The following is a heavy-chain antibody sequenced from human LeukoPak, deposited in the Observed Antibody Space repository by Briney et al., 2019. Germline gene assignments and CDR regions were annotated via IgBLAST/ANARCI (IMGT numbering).Heavy chain of an antibody. CDR3: ARVAVTIPYDY. CDR1: GFTFSSYS. CDR2: ISSSSSYI. J-gene: IGHJ4*02. D-gene: IGHD4-17*01. V-gene: IGHV3-21*01. Sequence: GGSLRLSCAASGFTFSSYSMIWVRQAPGKGLEWVSSISSSSSYIYYADSVKGRFTISRDNAKNSLYLQMNSLRAEDTAVYYCARVAVTIPYDYWGQGTLVTVSS.